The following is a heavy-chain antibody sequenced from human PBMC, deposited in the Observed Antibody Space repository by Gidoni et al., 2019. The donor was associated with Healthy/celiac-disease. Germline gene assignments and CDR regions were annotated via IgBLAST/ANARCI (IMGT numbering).Heavy chain of an antibody. D-gene: IGHD3-22*01. Sequence: EVQLLESGGGLLQPGGSLRLSCAASGFTFSSYAMSWVRQAPGKGLEWVSAISGSGGSKYYADSVKGRFNISRDNSKNTLYLQMNSLRAEDTAVYYCANLPMRPSYDAFDIWGQGTMVTVSS. CDR1: GFTFSSYA. CDR3: ANLPMRPSYDAFDI. V-gene: IGHV3-23*01. J-gene: IGHJ3*02. CDR2: ISGSGGSK.